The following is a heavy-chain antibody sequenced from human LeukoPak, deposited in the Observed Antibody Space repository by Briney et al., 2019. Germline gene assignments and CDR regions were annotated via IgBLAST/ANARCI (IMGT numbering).Heavy chain of an antibody. J-gene: IGHJ4*02. CDR2: IIPIFGTA. CDR3: ASILHYYDSSGYYADY. D-gene: IGHD3-22*01. CDR1: GGTFSSYA. V-gene: IGHV1-69*01. Sequence: ASVKVSCKASGGTFSSYAISWVRQAPGQGLEWMGGIIPIFGTANYAQKFQGRVTITADESTSTAYMELCSLRSEDTAVYYCASILHYYDSSGYYADYWGQGTLVTVSS.